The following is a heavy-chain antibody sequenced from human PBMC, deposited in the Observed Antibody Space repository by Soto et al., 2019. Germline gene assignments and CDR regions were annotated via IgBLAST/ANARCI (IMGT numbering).Heavy chain of an antibody. CDR3: AKGKHPGIAAAGDAFDI. CDR1: GFTFSSYA. V-gene: IGHV3-23*01. J-gene: IGHJ3*02. D-gene: IGHD6-13*01. CDR2: ISGSGGST. Sequence: GGSLRLSCAASGFTFSSYAMSWVRQAPGKGLEWVSAISGSGGSTHYADSVKGRFTISRDNSKNTLYLQMNSLRAEDTAVYYCAKGKHPGIAAAGDAFDIWGQGTMVTVSS.